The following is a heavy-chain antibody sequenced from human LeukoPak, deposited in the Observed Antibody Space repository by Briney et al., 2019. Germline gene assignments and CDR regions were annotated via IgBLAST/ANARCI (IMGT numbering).Heavy chain of an antibody. Sequence: PSETLSLTCTVSGGSISSSSYYWGWIRQPPGKGLEWIGSIYYSGSTYYNPSLKSRVTISVDTSKNQFSLKLSSVTAADTAVYYCARPLYGSSGYYGNWGQGTLVTVSS. D-gene: IGHD3-22*01. CDR2: IYYSGST. V-gene: IGHV4-39*01. J-gene: IGHJ4*02. CDR1: GGSISSSSYY. CDR3: ARPLYGSSGYYGN.